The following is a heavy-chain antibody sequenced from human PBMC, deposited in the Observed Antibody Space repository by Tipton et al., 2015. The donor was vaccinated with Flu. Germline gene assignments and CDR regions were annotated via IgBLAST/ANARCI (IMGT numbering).Heavy chain of an antibody. CDR1: GDSISSDYY. J-gene: IGHJ5*02. V-gene: IGHV4-38-2*01. CDR3: ARRTFSNYVSEPKNWFDP. Sequence: TLSLTCAVSGDSISSDYYWGWVRRPPGKGLEWIGNICPGSPYYNPSLRSRVTMSIDRSNVQFSLRLTSVTAADTAVYFCARRTFSNYVSEPKNWFDPWGQGALVTVSS. CDR2: ICPGSP. D-gene: IGHD4-11*01.